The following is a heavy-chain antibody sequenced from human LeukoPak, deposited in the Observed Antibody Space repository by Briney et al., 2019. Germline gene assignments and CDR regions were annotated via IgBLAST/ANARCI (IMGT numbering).Heavy chain of an antibody. Sequence: SVKVSCKASGFTFTSSAMQWVRQARGQRLECIGWIVVGSGNTNYAQKFQERVTITRDMSTSTAYMELSSLRSEDTAVYYCAAGPHYGDDFDYWGQGTLVTVSS. J-gene: IGHJ4*02. CDR1: GFTFTSSA. CDR3: AAGPHYGDDFDY. CDR2: IVVGSGNT. D-gene: IGHD4-17*01. V-gene: IGHV1-58*02.